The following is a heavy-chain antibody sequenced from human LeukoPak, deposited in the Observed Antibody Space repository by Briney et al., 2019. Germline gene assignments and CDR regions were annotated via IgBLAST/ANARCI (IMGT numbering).Heavy chain of an antibody. CDR1: GGSISSSSYY. V-gene: IGHV4-39*01. J-gene: IGHJ6*02. D-gene: IGHD1-26*01. CDR2: TYYSGST. Sequence: SETLSLTCTVSGGSISSSSYYWGWLRQPPGKGLEWIGSTYYSGSTYYNPSPKSPFTISVDTSKNQFSLKLSSVTAAATAVYYCARKRSISVGTADLYYYYAMDVWGQGTTVTVSS. CDR3: ARKRSISVGTADLYYYYAMDV.